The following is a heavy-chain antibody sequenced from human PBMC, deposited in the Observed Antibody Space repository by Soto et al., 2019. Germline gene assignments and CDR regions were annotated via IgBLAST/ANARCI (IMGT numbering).Heavy chain of an antibody. CDR3: ANRRGAGGQFDY. CDR1: GFTFSSYA. Sequence: GGSLRLSCAASGFTFSSYAMGWVRQGPGKGLEWVAVVSIGGSTHYADSVRGRFTISRDNSKNTLSLQMNSLTAEDTAVYFCANRRGAGGQFDYWGQGALVTVSS. V-gene: IGHV3-23*01. CDR2: VSIGGST. D-gene: IGHD1-26*01. J-gene: IGHJ4*02.